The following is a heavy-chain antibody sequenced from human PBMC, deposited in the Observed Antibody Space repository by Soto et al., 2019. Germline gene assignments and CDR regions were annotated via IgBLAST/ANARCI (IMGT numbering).Heavy chain of an antibody. CDR3: AKDWVPMDV. CDR2: ISTSGGST. CDR1: GFSFSGYA. J-gene: IGHJ6*02. V-gene: IGHV3-23*01. D-gene: IGHD3-10*01. Sequence: PGGSLRLSCAASGFSFSGYAMSWVRQAPGKGLEWVSGISTSGGSTYYADSVKGRFTTSRDNSRNTLYLQMNSLRAEDTAVYYCAKDWVPMDVWGQGTTVTVSS.